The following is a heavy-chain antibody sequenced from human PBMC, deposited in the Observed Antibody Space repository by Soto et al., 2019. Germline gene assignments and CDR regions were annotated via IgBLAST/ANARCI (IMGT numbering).Heavy chain of an antibody. CDR3: ARHSLALRKNNWFDP. V-gene: IGHV4-39*01. CDR1: GDSIISSDFY. D-gene: IGHD3-3*02. J-gene: IGHJ5*02. Sequence: ETLSLTCTVPGDSIISSDFYWGWVRQPPGKGLEWIGSIFYLGSSYYNPSLKSRVTMSVDTSKNQFSLRLRSVTAADTALYFCARHSLALRKNNWFDPWGQGIMVTVSS. CDR2: IFYLGSS.